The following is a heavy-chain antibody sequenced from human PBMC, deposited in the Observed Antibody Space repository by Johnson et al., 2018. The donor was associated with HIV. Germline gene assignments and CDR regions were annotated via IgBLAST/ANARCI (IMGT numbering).Heavy chain of an antibody. Sequence: VPLLESGGGLVQPGGSLRLSCAASGFTFSSYAMSWVRQAPGKGLEWVSAISGSGSTIYYADSVKGRFTISRDNSKNTLYLQMNSLRAEDTAVYYCAKPLQLEEGAFDIWGKGTMVTVSS. J-gene: IGHJ3*02. CDR1: GFTFSSYA. V-gene: IGHV3-23*01. CDR3: AKPLQLEEGAFDI. CDR2: ISGSGSTI. D-gene: IGHD6-6*01.